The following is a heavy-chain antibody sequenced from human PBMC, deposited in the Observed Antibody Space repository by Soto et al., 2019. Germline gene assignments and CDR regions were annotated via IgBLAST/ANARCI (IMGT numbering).Heavy chain of an antibody. J-gene: IGHJ6*02. Sequence: PSQTLSLTCAISEDSVSSNTAAWHWIRQSPSRGLEWRGRTYYRSKWYNDYAVSVNSRITSNPDTSKNRCALQLNSVTHEDTAVYYCASDRVQVERHNGMDVWGQGTTVTVSS. CDR3: ASDRVQVERHNGMDV. CDR1: EDSVSSNTAA. V-gene: IGHV6-1*01. CDR2: TYYRSKWYN. D-gene: IGHD1-1*01.